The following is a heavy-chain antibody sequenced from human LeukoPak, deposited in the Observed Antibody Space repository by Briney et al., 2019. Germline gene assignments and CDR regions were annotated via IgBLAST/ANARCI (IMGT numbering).Heavy chain of an antibody. V-gene: IGHV3-23*01. J-gene: IGHJ5*02. CDR2: ISGIGANT. CDR3: ARDSPSSPLRFSPRGWFDP. D-gene: IGHD3-3*01. Sequence: GGSLKLSCAASGFTFGSYDMSWVRQAPGRGLEYVSAISGIGANTHYADSVQGRFTISRDNSKDTLYPQMSSLRGEDTAVYYCARDSPSSPLRFSPRGWFDPWGQGTLVTVSS. CDR1: GFTFGSYD.